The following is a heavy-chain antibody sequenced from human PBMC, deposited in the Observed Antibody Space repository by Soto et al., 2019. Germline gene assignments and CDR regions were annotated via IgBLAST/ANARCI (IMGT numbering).Heavy chain of an antibody. V-gene: IGHV4-59*01. J-gene: IGHJ5*02. D-gene: IGHD6-13*01. Sequence: PSETVSLTCTVSGGSISSYYWSWIRQPPGKGLEWIGYIYYSGSTNYNPSLKSRVTISVDTSKNQFSLKLSSVTAADTAVYYCARARGIAAAGSPRSDNWFDPSGPVTPVTVSS. CDR3: ARARGIAAAGSPRSDNWFDP. CDR2: IYYSGST. CDR1: GGSISSYY.